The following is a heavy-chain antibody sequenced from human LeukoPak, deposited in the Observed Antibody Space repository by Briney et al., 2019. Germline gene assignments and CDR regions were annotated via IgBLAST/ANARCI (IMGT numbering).Heavy chain of an antibody. Sequence: GGSPRLSCLASGFTFSNTWMNWVRQAPGKGLEWVARIRSKRDGGTTDYAAPVKGRFAISRDDSKNTMYLQMNSLKAEDTAVYYCARDWYYAFDFWGQGTMVTVSS. CDR2: IRSKRDGGTT. J-gene: IGHJ3*01. V-gene: IGHV3-15*07. CDR1: GFTFSNTW. CDR3: ARDWYYAFDF. D-gene: IGHD2-21*02.